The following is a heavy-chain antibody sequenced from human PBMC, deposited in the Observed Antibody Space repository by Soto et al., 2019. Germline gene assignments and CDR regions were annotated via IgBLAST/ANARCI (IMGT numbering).Heavy chain of an antibody. J-gene: IGHJ4*01. Sequence: GGSLRLSCAAAGFTFSNAWMNWIRQAPGKGLEWVGRIKSKTDGGTVDYAAPVKGRFTISRDDLRNTLYLQMNSLKTEDTAVYYCTTLYYETLTDTYFNYWGHGTLVTVSS. CDR3: TTLYYETLTDTYFNY. D-gene: IGHD3-9*01. CDR2: IKSKTDGGTV. CDR1: GFTFSNAW. V-gene: IGHV3-15*07.